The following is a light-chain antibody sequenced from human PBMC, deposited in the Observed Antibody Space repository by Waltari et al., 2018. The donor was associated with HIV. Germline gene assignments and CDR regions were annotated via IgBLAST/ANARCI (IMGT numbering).Light chain of an antibody. J-gene: IGKJ2*03. Sequence: EIVLTQSPATLSLSQGERATLSCRASQSVLYSSNNKNYLAWYQQKPGQPPKLLIYWASTRESGVPDRFSGSGSGTDFTLTISSLQAEDVAVYYCQQYYSTPHSFGQGTKLEIK. CDR3: QQYYSTPHS. V-gene: IGKV4-1*01. CDR1: QSVLYSSNNKNY. CDR2: WAS.